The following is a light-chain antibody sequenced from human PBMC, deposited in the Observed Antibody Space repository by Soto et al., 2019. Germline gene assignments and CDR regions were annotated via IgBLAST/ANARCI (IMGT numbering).Light chain of an antibody. Sequence: DIQMTQAPSTLSVSVGDRVIFTCRASQTISSWLAWYQQKPGKAPKLLIYNASTLKSGVPSRFRGSGSGTEFTLTSSSLQPDAFATYYFQHYNSYSEAFGQGTNVELK. CDR2: NAS. J-gene: IGKJ1*01. CDR1: QTISSW. CDR3: QHYNSYSEA. V-gene: IGKV1-5*03.